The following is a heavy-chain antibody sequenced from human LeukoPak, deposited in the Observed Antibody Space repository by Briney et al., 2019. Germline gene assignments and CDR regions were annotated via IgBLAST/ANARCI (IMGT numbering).Heavy chain of an antibody. CDR1: GGSFSGYY. CDR3: ARQETDWFDP. J-gene: IGHJ5*02. CDR2: INHSGST. Sequence: SETLSLTRAVYGGSFSGYYWSWIRQPPGKGLEWIGEINHSGSTNYNPSLKSRVTISLDTSKNQFSLKLSSVTAADTAVYYCARQETDWFDPWGQGTLVTVSS. V-gene: IGHV4-34*01.